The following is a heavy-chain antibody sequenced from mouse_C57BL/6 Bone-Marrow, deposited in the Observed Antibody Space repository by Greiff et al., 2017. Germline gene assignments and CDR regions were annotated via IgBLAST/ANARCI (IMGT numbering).Heavy chain of an antibody. J-gene: IGHJ4*01. CDR2: INPNNGGT. V-gene: IGHV1-18*01. Sequence: SGPELVKPGASVKIPCKASGYTFTDYNMDWVKQSHGKSLEWIGDINPNNGGTIYNQKFKGKATLTVDKSSSTAYMELRSLTSEDTAVYYCARGVYYGNFYAMDYWGQGTSVTVSS. CDR1: GYTFTDYN. CDR3: ARGVYYGNFYAMDY. D-gene: IGHD2-1*01.